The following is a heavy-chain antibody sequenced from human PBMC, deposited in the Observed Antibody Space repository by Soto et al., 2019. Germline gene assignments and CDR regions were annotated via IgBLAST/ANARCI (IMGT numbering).Heavy chain of an antibody. J-gene: IGHJ6*02. CDR2: IIPILTTP. V-gene: IGHV1-69*13. D-gene: IGHD3-10*01. Sequence: SVKVSCKASGGTFSIYGFSWVRQAPGQGPEWIGGIIPILTTPNYAQKFQGRVTIVADESTTTVYMELSSLQFEDTAVYYCATMVGIASTVEDGMDVWGLGTSVTVSS. CDR1: GGTFSIYG. CDR3: ATMVGIASTVEDGMDV.